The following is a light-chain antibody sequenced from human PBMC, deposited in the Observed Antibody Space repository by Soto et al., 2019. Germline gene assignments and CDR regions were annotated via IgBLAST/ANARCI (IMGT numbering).Light chain of an antibody. CDR3: SSYTTSTSFIL. CDR1: SSDIGNYDF. J-gene: IGLJ2*01. V-gene: IGLV2-14*01. Sequence: QSVLTQPASVSGSPGQSITISCTGTSSDIGNYDFVSWYQQVPGTAPKAMIYEVSSRPSGVSNRFSGSKSGNTASLTISGLQAEDEAYYYCSSYTTSTSFILFXGGTKGTVL. CDR2: EVS.